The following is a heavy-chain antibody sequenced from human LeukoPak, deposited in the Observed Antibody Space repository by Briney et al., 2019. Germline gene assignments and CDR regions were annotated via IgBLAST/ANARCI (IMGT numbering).Heavy chain of an antibody. Sequence: GGSLRLSCAASGFTFSNAWMSWVRQAPGKGLEWVANIKQDGSDKYYADSVKGRFTISRDNAKNSLYLQMNSLRVEDTAVYYCARWGAGTKALDYWGQGTLVTVSS. CDR2: IKQDGSDK. D-gene: IGHD1-1*01. CDR1: GFTFSNAW. V-gene: IGHV3-7*03. CDR3: ARWGAGTKALDY. J-gene: IGHJ4*02.